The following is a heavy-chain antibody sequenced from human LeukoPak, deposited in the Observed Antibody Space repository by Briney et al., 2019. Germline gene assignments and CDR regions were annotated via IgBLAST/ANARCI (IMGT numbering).Heavy chain of an antibody. D-gene: IGHD2-15*01. V-gene: IGHV3-66*04. CDR1: GFIVSDNY. CDR3: ARLIPDMGVFDI. Sequence: GGSLRLSRAASGFIVSDNYMSWVRQAPGKGLQWVSVLYPAGNTFYSDSVNTRFTISRDNSKNMLFLQMNILGTEDTALYYCARLIPDMGVFDIWGQGTMVTVSS. CDR2: LYPAGNT. J-gene: IGHJ3*02.